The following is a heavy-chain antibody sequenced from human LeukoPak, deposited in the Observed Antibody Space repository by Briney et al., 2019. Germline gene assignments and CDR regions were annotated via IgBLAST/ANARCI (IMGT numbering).Heavy chain of an antibody. CDR1: GFTFSSYA. V-gene: IGHV3-74*01. D-gene: IGHD3-3*02. J-gene: IGHJ4*02. Sequence: GGSLRLSCAASGFTFSSYAMSWVRQIPGKGLVWVSRIDSDGSGTSYADSVKGRFTISRDDVKNMLYLQMNSLRVEDTGLYYCSTVEHFWGQGTLVTVSS. CDR3: STVEHF. CDR2: IDSDGSGT.